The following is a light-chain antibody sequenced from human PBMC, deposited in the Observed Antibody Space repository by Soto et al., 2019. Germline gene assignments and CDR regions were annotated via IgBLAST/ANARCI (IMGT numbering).Light chain of an antibody. Sequence: QSALTQPPSASGSPGQSVTISCTGTSSDVGAYNYVSWYQQHPGIAPKLLIYEVSKRPSRVPDRFSGSKSGNTASLTVSGLQAEDETDYYCSSYAGSNTAVFGTGTEVTVL. CDR3: SSYAGSNTAV. J-gene: IGLJ1*01. CDR2: EVS. CDR1: SSDVGAYNY. V-gene: IGLV2-8*01.